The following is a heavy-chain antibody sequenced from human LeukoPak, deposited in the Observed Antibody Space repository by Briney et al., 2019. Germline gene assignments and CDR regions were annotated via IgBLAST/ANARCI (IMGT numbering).Heavy chain of an antibody. V-gene: IGHV3-21*01. D-gene: IGHD4-17*01. CDR2: ISSSSSYI. CDR1: GFTFSSYS. CDR3: ARDLNRRYGDYVDY. Sequence: GRSLRLSCAASGFTFSSYSMNSVSLAPGKGMEWVSSISSSSSYIYYADSVKGRFTISRDNAKNSLYLQMNSLRAEDTAVYYCARDLNRRYGDYVDYWGQGTLVTVSS. J-gene: IGHJ4*02.